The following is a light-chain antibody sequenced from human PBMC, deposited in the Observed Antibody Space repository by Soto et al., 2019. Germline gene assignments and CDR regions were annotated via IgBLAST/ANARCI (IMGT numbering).Light chain of an antibody. CDR1: QSVLYSSNNKNY. V-gene: IGKV4-1*01. CDR3: QQYYSTPLT. J-gene: IGKJ4*01. CDR2: WAS. Sequence: DIVMTQSRDALAVSVCERAAINCKSSQSVLYSSNNKNYLAWYQQKPGQPPKLLIYWASTRESGVPDRFSGSGSGTDFTLTISSLQAEDVAVYYCQQYYSTPLTFGGGTKVDIK.